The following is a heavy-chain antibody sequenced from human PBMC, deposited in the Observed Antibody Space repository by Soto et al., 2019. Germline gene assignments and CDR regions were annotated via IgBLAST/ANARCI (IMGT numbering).Heavy chain of an antibody. CDR1: GGSFSGYY. CDR3: TRATVVVAATAAYNWFDP. J-gene: IGHJ5*02. CDR2: INHSGST. V-gene: IGHV4-34*01. Sequence: QVQLQQWGAGLLKPSETLSLTCAVYGGSFSGYYWSWIRQPPRKGLEWIGEINHSGSTNYNPCIKSRVTISGDTSKNQFSLKLSSVTAADTAVYYCTRATVVVAATAAYNWFDPWGQGTLVTVSS. D-gene: IGHD2-15*01.